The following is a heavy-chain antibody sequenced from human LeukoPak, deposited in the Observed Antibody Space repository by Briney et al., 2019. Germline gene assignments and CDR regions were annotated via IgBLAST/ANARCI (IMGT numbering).Heavy chain of an antibody. Sequence: PGGSLRLSCTASGFTFSGAWMTWVRQAPGKGVEWVAYISGSGHDINYSDSVKGRFTISRDNAKNSLYLQMSSLRVEDTAVYYCTRDPRHFDSCGQGTLVTVSS. CDR3: TRDPRHFDS. J-gene: IGHJ5*01. CDR2: ISGSGHDI. V-gene: IGHV3-21*05. CDR1: GFTFSGAW. D-gene: IGHD6-6*01.